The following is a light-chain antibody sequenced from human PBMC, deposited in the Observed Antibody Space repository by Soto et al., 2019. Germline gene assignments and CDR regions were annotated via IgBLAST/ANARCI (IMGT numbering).Light chain of an antibody. V-gene: IGKV1-33*01. CDR3: EQYDNLPLT. Sequence: SPMTQAPPSLSASVGDRVTISCRASQSISNYLNWYQQKPGKAPKLLIYDASNLETGVPSRFSGRGSGTDCTSAIRSLQPEDIATYYCEQYDNLPLTFSGGTKVDI. J-gene: IGKJ4*01. CDR1: QSISNY. CDR2: DAS.